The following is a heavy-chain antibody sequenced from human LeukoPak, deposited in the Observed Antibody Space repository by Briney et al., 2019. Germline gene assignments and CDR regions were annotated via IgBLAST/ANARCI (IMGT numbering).Heavy chain of an antibody. D-gene: IGHD4-23*01. V-gene: IGHV4-59*01. CDR1: GGSISSYY. Sequence: SETLSLTCTVSGGSISSYYWSWIRQAPGKGLEWIGFISYSGYTSYSPSLKSRVGISVDTSKSQFSLRLSSMTTADTAIYYCARGRNDNGGMFFDSWAQGNLVTVSS. CDR3: ARGRNDNGGMFFDS. CDR2: ISYSGYT. J-gene: IGHJ4*02.